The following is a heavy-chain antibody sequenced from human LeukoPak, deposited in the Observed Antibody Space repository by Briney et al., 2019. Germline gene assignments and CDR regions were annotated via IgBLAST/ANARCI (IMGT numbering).Heavy chain of an antibody. Sequence: SETLSLTCTVSGGSISSYYWSWIRQPPGKGLEWIGYIYYSGNTNYNPSLKGRVIISVNTSKNQFSLKLSSVTAADTAVYYCARFNGRRYMDVWGKGTTVTVSS. V-gene: IGHV4-59*08. CDR2: IYYSGNT. CDR3: ARFNGRRYMDV. CDR1: GGSISSYY. D-gene: IGHD2-8*01. J-gene: IGHJ6*03.